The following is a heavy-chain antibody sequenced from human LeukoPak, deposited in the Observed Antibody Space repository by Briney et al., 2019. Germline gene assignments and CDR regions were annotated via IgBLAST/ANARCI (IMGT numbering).Heavy chain of an antibody. D-gene: IGHD2-2*01. CDR1: GFTLSSSW. CDR2: IIQDGSAQ. Sequence: GGSLRLSCAASGFTLSSSWMSWVRQAPGKGLEWVANIIQDGSAQYYVDSVKGRFTISRDNADNSLYLQMNSLRAEDTAVYYCAIDLFSCSSTSCYVYWGRGTLVTVSS. J-gene: IGHJ4*02. CDR3: AIDLFSCSSTSCYVY. V-gene: IGHV3-7*01.